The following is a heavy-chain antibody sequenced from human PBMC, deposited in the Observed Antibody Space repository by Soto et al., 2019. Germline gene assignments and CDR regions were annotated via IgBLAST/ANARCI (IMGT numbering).Heavy chain of an antibody. CDR2: IYPGDSDT. Sequence: PGESLKISCKGSGYSFTSYWIGWVRQMPGKVLEWMGIIYPGDSDTRYSPSFQGQVTISADKSISTAYLQWSSLKASDTAMYYCARFRTSSTSYYYYGMDVWGQGXTVTVSS. CDR3: ARFRTSSTSYYYYGMDV. V-gene: IGHV5-51*01. D-gene: IGHD2-2*01. J-gene: IGHJ6*02. CDR1: GYSFTSYW.